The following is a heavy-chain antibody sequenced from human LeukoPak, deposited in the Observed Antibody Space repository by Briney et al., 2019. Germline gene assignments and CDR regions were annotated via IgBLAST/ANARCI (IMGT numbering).Heavy chain of an antibody. CDR2: IYYSGST. J-gene: IGHJ5*02. Sequence: PSETLSLTCTVSGGSISSSTYYWGWIRQPPGKGLEGIGSIYYSGSTYYNPSLKSRVTISVDTSKNQFSLKLSSVTAADTAVYYCARAGGYGENSWFDPWGQGTLVTVSS. D-gene: IGHD6-25*01. V-gene: IGHV4-39*07. CDR1: GGSISSSTYY. CDR3: ARAGGYGENSWFDP.